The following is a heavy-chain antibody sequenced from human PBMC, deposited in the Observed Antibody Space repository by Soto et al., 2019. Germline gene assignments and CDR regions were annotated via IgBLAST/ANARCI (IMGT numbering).Heavy chain of an antibody. J-gene: IGHJ5*02. Sequence: GGSLRLSCAASGFTFSSYCMSWVRQAPGKGLEWVANIKQDGSEKYYVDSVKGRFTISRDNAKNSLYLQMNSLRAEDTAVYYCARAIWLNWFDPWGQGTLVTVSS. CDR1: GFTFSSYC. D-gene: IGHD3-3*01. V-gene: IGHV3-7*01. CDR2: IKQDGSEK. CDR3: ARAIWLNWFDP.